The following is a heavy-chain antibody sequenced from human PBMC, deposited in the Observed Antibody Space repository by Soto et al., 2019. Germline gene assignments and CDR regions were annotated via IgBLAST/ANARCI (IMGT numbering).Heavy chain of an antibody. V-gene: IGHV3-23*01. J-gene: IGHJ4*02. D-gene: IGHD5-18*01. CDR1: GFTFSSYA. Sequence: GGSLRLSCAASGFTFSSYAMSWVRQAPGKGLEWVSAISGSGGSTYYADSVKGRFTISRDNSKNTLYLQMNSLRAEDTAVYYCAKDLSGYSYGRLFDYWGQGTLVTVSS. CDR2: ISGSGGST. CDR3: AKDLSGYSYGRLFDY.